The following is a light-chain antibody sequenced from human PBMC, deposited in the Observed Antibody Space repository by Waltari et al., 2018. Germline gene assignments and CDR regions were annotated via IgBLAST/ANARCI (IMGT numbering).Light chain of an antibody. CDR2: KDT. CDR3: QSADSITTFEV. Sequence: SFERTQPPPVSVSPGQTASIPCSGETLPTQYTHWYQQKAGPAPVLVIVKDTERPSGIAEGFSGSSSGTVVTLTITGVRTEDEADYYCQSADSITTFEVFGGGTKLTVL. CDR1: TLPTQY. J-gene: IGLJ3*02. V-gene: IGLV3-25*03.